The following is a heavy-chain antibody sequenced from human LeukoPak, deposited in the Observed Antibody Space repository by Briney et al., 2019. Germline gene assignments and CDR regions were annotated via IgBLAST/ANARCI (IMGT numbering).Heavy chain of an antibody. CDR1: GFTFSSYA. CDR3: AKTPKTGSFDY. Sequence: GSLRLSCAASGFTFSSYAMSWVRQAPGKGLEWVSEISGSGGYTYFADSVTGRFTISRDNSKNTLYLQMNSLRAEDTAVYYCAKTPKTGSFDYWGQGTLVTVSS. V-gene: IGHV3-23*01. CDR2: ISGSGGYT. D-gene: IGHD7-27*01. J-gene: IGHJ4*02.